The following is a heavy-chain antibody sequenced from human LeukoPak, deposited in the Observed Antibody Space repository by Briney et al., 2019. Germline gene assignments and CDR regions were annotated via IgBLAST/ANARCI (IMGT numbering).Heavy chain of an antibody. CDR1: GYTFTSYA. CDR2: INAGNGNT. D-gene: IGHD3-16*01. V-gene: IGHV1-3*01. CDR3: AREGLGELTLDC. J-gene: IGHJ4*02. Sequence: GASVKVSCKASGYTFTSYAMHWVRQAPGQRLEWMGWINAGNGNTKYSQKFQGRVTITRDTSASTAYMELSSLRSDDTAVYYCAREGLGELTLDCWGQGTLVTVSS.